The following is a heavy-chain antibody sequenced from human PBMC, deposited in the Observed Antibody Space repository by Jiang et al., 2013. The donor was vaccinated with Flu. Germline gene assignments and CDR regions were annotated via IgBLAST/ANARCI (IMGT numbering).Heavy chain of an antibody. D-gene: IGHD3-22*01. V-gene: IGHV3-73*01. CDR2: IRSKASNFGI. CDR1: GFTFGSSA. Sequence: GGSLRLSCAASGFTFGSSAMHWVRQTSVKGLEWVGRIRSKASNFGIVYAASVKGRFTISRDDSKNTVYLQMNSLKPEDTARYYCVRRVGQYDSSGQPFNWFDPWGQGTLVIVSS. CDR3: VRRVGQYDSSGQPFNWFDP. J-gene: IGHJ5*02.